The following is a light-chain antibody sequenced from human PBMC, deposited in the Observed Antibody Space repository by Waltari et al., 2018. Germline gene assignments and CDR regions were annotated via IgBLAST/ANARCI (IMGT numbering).Light chain of an antibody. CDR3: QQYNRWPPIT. V-gene: IGKV3-15*01. J-gene: IGKJ5*01. CDR2: DAS. Sequence: EVVMTQSPATLSVFPGESATLSCRASQTVSSNLSWYQQRPGQAPRLLIFDASTRAPSVPARFSGCGSGTEFTLTIRSLQSEDSAVYYCQQYNRWPPITFGQGTRLEIK. CDR1: QTVSSN.